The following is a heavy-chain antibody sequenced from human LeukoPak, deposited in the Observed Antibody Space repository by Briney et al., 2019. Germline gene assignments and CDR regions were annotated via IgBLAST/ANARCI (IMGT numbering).Heavy chain of an antibody. V-gene: IGHV3-74*01. J-gene: IGHJ4*02. D-gene: IGHD3-10*01. CDR2: INSDGSST. CDR1: GFTFSSYW. Sequence: PGGSLRLSCAVSGFTFSSYWMHWVRQAPGKGLVWVSRINSDGSSTSYADSVKGRFTISRDNAKNTLYLQVNSLRAEDTAVYYCARDVVRFGEPTYDYWGQGTLVTVSS. CDR3: ARDVVRFGEPTYDY.